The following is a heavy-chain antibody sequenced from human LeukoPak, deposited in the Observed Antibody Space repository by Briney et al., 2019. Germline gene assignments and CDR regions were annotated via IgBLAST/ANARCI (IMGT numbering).Heavy chain of an antibody. CDR3: ARVRKQLVNEAFDI. CDR2: IYTSGST. Sequence: SGTLSLTCTVSGGSISSYYWSWIRQPAGKGLEWIGRIYTSGSTNYNPSLKSRVTMSVDTSKNQFSLKLTSVTAADTAVYYCARVRKQLVNEAFDIWGQGTMVTVSS. J-gene: IGHJ3*02. V-gene: IGHV4-4*07. CDR1: GGSISSYY. D-gene: IGHD6-13*01.